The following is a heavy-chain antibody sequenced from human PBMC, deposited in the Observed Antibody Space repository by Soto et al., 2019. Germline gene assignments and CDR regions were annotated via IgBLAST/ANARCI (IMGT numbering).Heavy chain of an antibody. D-gene: IGHD6-13*01. CDR1: CFSLKNKKIG. CDR3: TKEGIAAAGMSGMDV. CDR2: IYWDDDK. V-gene: IGHV2-5*02. Sequence: TVTLKCSVACFSLKNKKIGVGWIRQPPGKALEWLALIYWDDDKRYSPSLRSRLTITKDTSKNQVVLTMTNMDPVDTATYYCTKEGIAAAGMSGMDVWCQGPTVT. J-gene: IGHJ6*02.